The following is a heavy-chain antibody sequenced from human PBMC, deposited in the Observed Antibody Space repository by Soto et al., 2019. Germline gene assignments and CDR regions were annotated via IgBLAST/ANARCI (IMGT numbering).Heavy chain of an antibody. CDR2: INPNSGGT. Sequence: ASVKVSFKASGYSFTGYYMHWVRQAPGQGLEWMGWINPNSGGTNYAQKFQGWVTMTRDTSISTAYMELSRLRSDDTAVYYCARGDILTGIYYYYGMDVWGQGTTVTV. V-gene: IGHV1-2*04. J-gene: IGHJ6*02. CDR1: GYSFTGYY. D-gene: IGHD3-9*01. CDR3: ARGDILTGIYYYYGMDV.